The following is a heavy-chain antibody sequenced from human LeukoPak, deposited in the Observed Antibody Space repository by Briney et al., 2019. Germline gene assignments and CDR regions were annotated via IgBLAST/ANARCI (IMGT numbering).Heavy chain of an antibody. CDR2: INPNSGGT. J-gene: IGHJ5*02. D-gene: IGHD2-2*02. Sequence: ASVKVSCMASGYTFTGYYMHWVRQAPGQGLEWMGWINPNSGGTNYAQKFQGWVTMTRDTSISTAYMELSRLRSDDTAVYYCARSGYCSSTSCYTPYNWFDPWGQGTLVTVSS. CDR3: ARSGYCSSTSCYTPYNWFDP. CDR1: GYTFTGYY. V-gene: IGHV1-2*04.